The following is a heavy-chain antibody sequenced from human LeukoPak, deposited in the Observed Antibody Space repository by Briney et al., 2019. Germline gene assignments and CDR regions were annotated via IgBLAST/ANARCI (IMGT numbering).Heavy chain of an antibody. V-gene: IGHV1-69-2*01. D-gene: IGHD5-18*01. J-gene: IGHJ4*02. CDR3: ATDRSAVVYIRRSFDS. CDR2: VDPEDGET. Sequence: GASVKISCKASGYTFTDYHVHWVQQAPGKGLEWLGRVDPEDGETIYPEKFQGRVTITAGTSTGTAYMELSSLKSEDTAVYYCATDRSAVVYIRRSFDSWGQGTLVTVSS. CDR1: GYTFTDYH.